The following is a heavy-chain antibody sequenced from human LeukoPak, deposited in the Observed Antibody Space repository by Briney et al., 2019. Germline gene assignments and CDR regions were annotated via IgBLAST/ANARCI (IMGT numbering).Heavy chain of an antibody. Sequence: GGSLRLSCAASGFTFSSYWMSWVRQAPGEGLEWVANIKQDGSEKYYVDSVQGRFTISRDNAKNSLYLQMNSLRAEDTAVYYCARSSIAVAGKPFDYWGQGTLVTVSS. CDR2: IKQDGSEK. CDR3: ARSSIAVAGKPFDY. CDR1: GFTFSSYW. J-gene: IGHJ4*02. D-gene: IGHD6-19*01. V-gene: IGHV3-7*01.